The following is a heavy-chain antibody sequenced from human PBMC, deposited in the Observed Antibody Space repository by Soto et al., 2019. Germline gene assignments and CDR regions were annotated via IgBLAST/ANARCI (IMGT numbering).Heavy chain of an antibody. CDR3: AGGNWDVFDY. CDR2: IYYSGST. D-gene: IGHD7-27*01. CDR1: GGSISSYY. V-gene: IGHV4-59*01. J-gene: IGHJ4*02. Sequence: PSETLSLTCTVSGGSISSYYWSWIRQPPGKGLEWIGYIYYSGSTNYNPSLKSRVTISVDTSKSQFSLKLSSVTAADTAVYYCAGGNWDVFDYWGQGTLVTVSS.